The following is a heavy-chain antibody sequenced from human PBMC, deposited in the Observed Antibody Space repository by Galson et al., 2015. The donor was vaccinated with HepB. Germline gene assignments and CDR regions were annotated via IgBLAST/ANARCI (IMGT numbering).Heavy chain of an antibody. J-gene: IGHJ6*02. CDR1: GFTFDDYA. Sequence: SLRLSCAASGFTFDDYAMHWVRQAPGKGLEWVSGISWNRLNIAYAGSVKGRFTISRDNAKNSLYLQMDSLRAEDTALYYCAKDLGSSGQGRYYYGLDVWGQGTTVTVSS. V-gene: IGHV3-9*01. CDR3: AKDLGSSGQGRYYYGLDV. D-gene: IGHD6-19*01. CDR2: ISWNRLNI.